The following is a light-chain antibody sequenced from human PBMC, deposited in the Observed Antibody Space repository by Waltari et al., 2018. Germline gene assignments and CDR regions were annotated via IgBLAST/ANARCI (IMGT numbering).Light chain of an antibody. J-gene: IGLJ1*01. CDR2: DVS. CDR3: SSYAGSYTYV. CDR1: SSDVGGFNY. V-gene: IGLV2-11*01. Sequence: QSALTQPRSVSGSPGQSVTISCTGTSSDVGGFNYVSWYQQYPGKAPKLMIYDVSKRPYAVPNRFSGSKSGNTGSLTISGLQAEDEADYYCSSYAGSYTYVFGTGTKVTVL.